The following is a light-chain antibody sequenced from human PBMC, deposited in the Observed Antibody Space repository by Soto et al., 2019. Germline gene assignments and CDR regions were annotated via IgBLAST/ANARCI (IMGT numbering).Light chain of an antibody. CDR1: RSDVGGYNY. J-gene: IGLJ1*01. V-gene: IGLV2-14*01. Sequence: QSALTQPASVSGSPGQSITISCSGSRSDVGGYNYVSWYQQHPGKAPKLIIYEVSNRPSWVSNRFSGSKSGDTASLTISGLQAEDEADYYCRSYTISNTLGVFGTGTKLTV. CDR3: RSYTISNTLGV. CDR2: EVS.